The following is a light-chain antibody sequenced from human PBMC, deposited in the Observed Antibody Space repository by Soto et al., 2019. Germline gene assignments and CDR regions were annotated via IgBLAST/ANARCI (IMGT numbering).Light chain of an antibody. CDR2: DVG. CDR1: SSDIGGYNF. CDR3: NSYRTVSTYV. J-gene: IGLJ1*01. Sequence: QSARTQPASVSGSPGQSITSACTGTSSDIGGYNFVSWYQQHPGKAPKLLIYDVGNRPSGVSNRFSGSKSGNTASLTISGLQAEDEAHYYCNSYRTVSTYVFGTATKLTVL. V-gene: IGLV2-14*01.